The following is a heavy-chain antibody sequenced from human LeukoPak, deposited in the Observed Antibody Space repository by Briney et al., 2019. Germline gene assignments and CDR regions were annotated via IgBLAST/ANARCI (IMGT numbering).Heavy chain of an antibody. Sequence: ASVKVSCKASGYTFTDCYMHWVRQAPGQGLGWVGSFNPYSGASKYAQKLQGRVTMTGDTSISTAYLQLGRVIGDDTAVYYCAKNGDYGYAMDVWGQGTTVTVSS. CDR1: GYTFTDCY. CDR2: FNPYSGAS. V-gene: IGHV1-2*02. D-gene: IGHD4-17*01. J-gene: IGHJ6*02. CDR3: AKNGDYGYAMDV.